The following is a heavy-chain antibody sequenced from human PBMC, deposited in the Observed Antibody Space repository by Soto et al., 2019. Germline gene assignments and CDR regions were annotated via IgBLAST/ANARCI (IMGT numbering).Heavy chain of an antibody. V-gene: IGHV2-5*02. CDR3: AHAMLYCTGGSCSTWFDS. D-gene: IGHD2-15*01. CDR2: IYWDGDK. CDR1: GFSLSTHGVG. J-gene: IGHJ5*01. Sequence: QITLKESGPTLVKPTQTLTLTCTFSGFSLSTHGVGVGWIRQPAGKALEWLALIYWDGDKRYSASLNSRLTITKETSKNQVVLKMTNVDPVDTATYSCAHAMLYCTGGSCSTWFDSWGPGTLVTVSS.